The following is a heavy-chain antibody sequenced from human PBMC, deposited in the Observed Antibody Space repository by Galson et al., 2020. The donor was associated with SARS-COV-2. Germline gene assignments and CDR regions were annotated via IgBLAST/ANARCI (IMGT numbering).Heavy chain of an antibody. CDR2: IKPDGSEK. J-gene: IGHJ4*02. CDR3: AREWTYPHGAPDF. D-gene: IGHD5-12*01. Sequence: GESLKISCGASGFSFNSYWMSWVRQAPGKGLEWVANIKPDGSEKYYADSVEGRFTISRDNAKNSLHLQMNSLRAEDTALYYCAREWTYPHGAPDFGGQGALVTVSS. V-gene: IGHV3-7*01. CDR1: GFSFNSYW.